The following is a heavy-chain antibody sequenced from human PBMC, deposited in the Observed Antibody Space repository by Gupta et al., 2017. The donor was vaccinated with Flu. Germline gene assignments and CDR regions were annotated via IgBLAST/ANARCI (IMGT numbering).Heavy chain of an antibody. CDR2: IIPILGIA. CDR1: GGTFSSYT. Sequence: QVQLVKSGAEVKKPGSSVKVSCKASGGTFSSYTISWVRQAPGQGLEWMGRIIPILGIANYAQKFQGRVTITADKSTSTAYMELSSLRSEDTAVYYCARGGYDLVSGFYYYYGMDVWGQGTTVTVSS. V-gene: IGHV1-69*02. D-gene: IGHD5-12*01. CDR3: ARGGYDLVSGFYYYYGMDV. J-gene: IGHJ6*02.